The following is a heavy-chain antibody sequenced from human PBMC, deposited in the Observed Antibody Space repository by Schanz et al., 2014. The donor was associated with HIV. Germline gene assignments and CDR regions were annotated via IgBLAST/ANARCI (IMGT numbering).Heavy chain of an antibody. CDR1: GSSVTYFY. Sequence: QVQLQQWGAGLLKPSETLSLTCAVYGSSVTYFYWTWIRQSPGKGLEWIAEVNHSGDTNYNPSLKSRVTISIHMSKNQFSLKLTPVTAADTAMYFCARGQDYYYDNSGYYNTWGQGTLVIVSS. CDR3: ARGQDYYYDNSGYYNT. J-gene: IGHJ5*02. D-gene: IGHD3-22*01. V-gene: IGHV4-34*02. CDR2: VNHSGDT.